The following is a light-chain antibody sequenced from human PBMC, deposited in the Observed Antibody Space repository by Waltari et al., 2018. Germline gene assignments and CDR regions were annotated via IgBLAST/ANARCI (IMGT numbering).Light chain of an antibody. V-gene: IGKV4-1*01. CDR1: QNILYNSNNKNY. CDR2: WAS. CDR3: QQFFGTPWT. Sequence: DIVLTQSPDSLPVSLGERATINCKSSQNILYNSNNKNYLAWYQQKPGQPPTLLIYWASTRQFGVPERFSGSGPGTDFTLTISSLQAEDVAVYYCQQFFGTPWTFGQGTKVEIK. J-gene: IGKJ1*01.